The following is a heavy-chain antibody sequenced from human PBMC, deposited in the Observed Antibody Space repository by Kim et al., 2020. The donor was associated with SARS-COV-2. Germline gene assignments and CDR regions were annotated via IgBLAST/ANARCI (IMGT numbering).Heavy chain of an antibody. CDR2: ISSSSSTI. CDR3: ARAKVASWTPSDDYYYGMDV. D-gene: IGHD2-2*01. Sequence: GGSLRLSCAASGFTFSSYSMNWVRQAPGKGLEWVSSISSSSSTIYYADSVKGRFTISRDNAKNSLYLQMNSLRAEDTAVYYCARAKVASWTPSDDYYYGMDVWGQGTTVTVSS. CDR1: GFTFSSYS. J-gene: IGHJ6*02. V-gene: IGHV3-48*04.